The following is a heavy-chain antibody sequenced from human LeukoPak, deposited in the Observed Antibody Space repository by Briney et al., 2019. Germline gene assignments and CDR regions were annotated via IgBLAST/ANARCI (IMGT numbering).Heavy chain of an antibody. CDR2: ISGRGGTT. V-gene: IGHV3-48*03. J-gene: IGHJ4*02. CDR1: GFTFSRYE. Sequence: GGSLRLSCAASGFTFSRYEMNWVRQAPGKGLEWVSYISGRGGTTYHADSVKGRFAVSRDNAKNSLYLQMNSLRADDTAVYYCARSDGYYDHWGQGTLVTVSS. D-gene: IGHD3-16*01. CDR3: ARSDGYYDH.